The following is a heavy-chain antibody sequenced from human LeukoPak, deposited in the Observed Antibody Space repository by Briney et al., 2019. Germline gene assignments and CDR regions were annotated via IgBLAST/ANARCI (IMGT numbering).Heavy chain of an antibody. Sequence: GGSLRLSCAASGFTFSSYEMNWVRQAPGKGLEWVSYISSSGSTIYYADSVKGRFTISRDNAKNSLYLQMNSLRAEDTAVYYCAVGYSSGWTFDYWGQGTLVTVSS. J-gene: IGHJ4*02. CDR3: AVGYSSGWTFDY. D-gene: IGHD6-19*01. CDR1: GFTFSSYE. CDR2: ISSSGSTI. V-gene: IGHV3-48*03.